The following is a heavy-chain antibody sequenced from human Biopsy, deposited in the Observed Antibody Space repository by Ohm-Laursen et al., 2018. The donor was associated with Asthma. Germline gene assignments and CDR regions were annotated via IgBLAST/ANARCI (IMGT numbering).Heavy chain of an antibody. CDR2: LIPVLGTP. CDR1: GGTFGNYA. V-gene: IGHV1-69*01. Sequence: SSVKVSCKASGGTFGNYAISWVRQAPGQGLEWMGGLIPVLGTPDHAQMFEGRVTITADESTSTAYMELSSLRSEDTAVYYCARGGSYSSRRYYFDYWGQGTLVTVSS. D-gene: IGHD1-26*01. J-gene: IGHJ4*02. CDR3: ARGGSYSSRRYYFDY.